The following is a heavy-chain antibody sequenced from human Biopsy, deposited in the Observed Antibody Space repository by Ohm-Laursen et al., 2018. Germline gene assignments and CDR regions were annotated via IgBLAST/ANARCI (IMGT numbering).Heavy chain of an antibody. CDR1: EGTFSNYG. D-gene: IGHD3-9*01. J-gene: IGHJ1*01. CDR2: NIPILGTG. CDR3: ATKLTGYFHH. V-gene: IGHV1-69*06. Sequence: EASVKVSCKAPEGTFSNYGVNWVRQAPGQGLEWLGGNIPILGTGNYAHQFQDRVTVVADTSTSTVTMELRSLRSDDTAVYYCATKLTGYFHHWGQGTLVIVSS.